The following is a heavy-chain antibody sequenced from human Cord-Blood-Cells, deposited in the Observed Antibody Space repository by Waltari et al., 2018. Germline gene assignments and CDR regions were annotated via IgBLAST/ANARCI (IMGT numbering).Heavy chain of an antibody. CDR3: ARGEGYCSSTSCYGAFDI. D-gene: IGHD2-2*01. CDR1: GGSISSYY. Sequence: QVQLQASGPGLVKPSETLSLTCTVSGGSISSYYWSWIRQPAGKGLEWIGRIYTSGSTNYNPSLKSRVTMSVDTSKNQFSLKLSSVTAADTAVYYCARGEGYCSSTSCYGAFDIWGQGTMVTVSS. V-gene: IGHV4-4*07. J-gene: IGHJ3*02. CDR2: IYTSGST.